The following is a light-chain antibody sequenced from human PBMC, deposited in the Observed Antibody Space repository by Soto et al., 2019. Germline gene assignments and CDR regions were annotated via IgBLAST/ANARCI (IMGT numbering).Light chain of an antibody. CDR3: QQYHNWPLT. Sequence: EIVMTQSPATLSVSPGESPTLSCRASQSVRSKLAWYQQNPGQAPRLLIFGASIRATGIPARFSGSGSGTEFTLTISSLQSEDFAVYYCQQYHNWPLTFGGGTKVEIK. CDR1: QSVRSK. CDR2: GAS. J-gene: IGKJ4*01. V-gene: IGKV3-15*01.